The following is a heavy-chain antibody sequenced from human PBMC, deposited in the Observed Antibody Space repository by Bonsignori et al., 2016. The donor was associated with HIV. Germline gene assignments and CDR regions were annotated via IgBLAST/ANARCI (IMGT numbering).Heavy chain of an antibody. J-gene: IGHJ4*02. CDR3: ARQGVDVSLDY. CDR2: INPGDSDT. V-gene: IGHV5-51*01. Sequence: GESLKISCKASGYSFTTYWIAWVRQMPGKGLEWMGMINPGDSDTRWSPSFQGQVTMSIDKSINTAYLQWSSLQASDTAMYYCARQGVDVSLDYWGQGTLVTVSS. CDR1: GYSFTTYW. D-gene: IGHD5-12*01.